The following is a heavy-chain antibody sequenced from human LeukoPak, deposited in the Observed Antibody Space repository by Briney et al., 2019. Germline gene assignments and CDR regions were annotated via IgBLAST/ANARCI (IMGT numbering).Heavy chain of an antibody. V-gene: IGHV3-53*01. Sequence: GGSLRLSCTVSGFTVSSNSMSWVRQAPGKGLEWVSSIYSGTIHYSDSVKGRFTISRDNSKNTLYLQMNSLRAEDTAVYYCARRAGAYSHPYDYWGQGTLVTVSS. CDR2: IYSGTI. CDR1: GFTVSSNS. CDR3: ARRAGAYSHPYDY. D-gene: IGHD4/OR15-4a*01. J-gene: IGHJ4*02.